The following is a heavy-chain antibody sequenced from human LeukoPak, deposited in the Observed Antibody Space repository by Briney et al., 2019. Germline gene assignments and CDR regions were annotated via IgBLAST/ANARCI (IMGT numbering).Heavy chain of an antibody. CDR1: GGSISSGDYY. J-gene: IGHJ4*02. CDR2: IYYSGST. V-gene: IGHV4-30-4*01. Sequence: SETLSLTCTVSGGSISSGDYYWSWIRQPPGKGLEWIGYIYYSGSTYYNPSLKSRVTISVDTSKNQFSLKLSSVTAADTAVYYCARGLVTMIVVVTYYFDYWGQGTLVTVSS. CDR3: ARGLVTMIVVVTYYFDY. D-gene: IGHD3-22*01.